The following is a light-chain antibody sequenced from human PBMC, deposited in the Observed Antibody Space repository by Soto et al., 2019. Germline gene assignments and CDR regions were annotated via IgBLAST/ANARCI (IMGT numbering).Light chain of an antibody. CDR1: SSNIGSNY. J-gene: IGLJ3*02. CDR2: RNN. CDR3: AAWDDSLSGPG. V-gene: IGLV1-47*01. Sequence: QSVLTQPPSASGTPEQRVTISCSGSSSNIGSNYVYWYQQLPGTAPKLLIYRNNQRPSGVPDRFSGSKSGTSASLAISGLRSEDEADYYCAAWDDSLSGPGFGGGTKVTVL.